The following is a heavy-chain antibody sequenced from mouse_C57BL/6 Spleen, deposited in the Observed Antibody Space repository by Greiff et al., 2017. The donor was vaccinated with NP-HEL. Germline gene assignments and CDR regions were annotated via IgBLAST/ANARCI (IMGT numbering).Heavy chain of an antibody. J-gene: IGHJ2*01. CDR2: IYPRSGNT. Sequence: VKLMESGAELARPGASVKLSCKASGYTFTSYGISWVKQRTGQGLEWIGEIYPRSGNTYYNEKFKGKATLTADKSSSTAYMELRSLTSEDSAVYFCARLYYGSSLYFDYWGQGTTLTVSS. V-gene: IGHV1-81*01. CDR1: GYTFTSYG. CDR3: ARLYYGSSLYFDY. D-gene: IGHD1-1*01.